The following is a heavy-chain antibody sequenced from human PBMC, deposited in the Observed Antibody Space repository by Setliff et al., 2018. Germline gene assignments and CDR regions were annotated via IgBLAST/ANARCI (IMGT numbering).Heavy chain of an antibody. V-gene: IGHV4-4*07. J-gene: IGHJ4*02. D-gene: IGHD3-3*01. CDR3: ARERQGGFLEWSPFDS. Sequence: PSETLSLTCTVSGGFIYDHYWTWIRQPAGKGLQWIGRVYSDGETDYSPSLKSRVTISVDKSNNQFSLNLKSMTAADTALYFCARERQGGFLEWSPFDSWGQGILVTVPQ. CDR2: VYSDGET. CDR1: GGFIYDHY.